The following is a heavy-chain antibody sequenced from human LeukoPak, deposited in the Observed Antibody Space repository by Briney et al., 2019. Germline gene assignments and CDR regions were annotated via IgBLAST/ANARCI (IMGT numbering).Heavy chain of an antibody. CDR3: ARNGGNSDFDY. J-gene: IGHJ4*02. D-gene: IGHD4-23*01. Sequence: PGGSLRLSCSASGFTFSSYAINWVRQAPGKGLEWIGEILHSGSTNYNPSLKSRVTISLDKSKSQFSLKLTSVTAADTAVYYCARNGGNSDFDYWGQGILVTVSS. CDR1: GFTFSSYAI. V-gene: IGHV4-4*02. CDR2: ILHSGST.